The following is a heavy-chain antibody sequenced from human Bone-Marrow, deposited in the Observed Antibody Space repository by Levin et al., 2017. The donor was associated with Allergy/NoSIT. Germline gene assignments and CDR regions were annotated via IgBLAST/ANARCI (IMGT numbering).Heavy chain of an antibody. V-gene: IGHV3-23*01. Sequence: SCAASGFTFADSAMSWVRQAPWKGLEWVSAISGPGGSPYYADSVKGRFTISRDNSKNTLYLQLNSLRAEDTAIYYCAKENRGAAPGYYFDFWGQGTLVTVSS. D-gene: IGHD6-13*01. CDR3: AKENRGAAPGYYFDF. J-gene: IGHJ4*02. CDR1: GFTFADSA. CDR2: ISGPGGSP.